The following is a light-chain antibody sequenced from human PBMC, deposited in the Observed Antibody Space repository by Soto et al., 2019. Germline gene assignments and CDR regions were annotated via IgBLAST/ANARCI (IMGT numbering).Light chain of an antibody. Sequence: SYELTQPLSVSVALGQTARITCGGNNIGSKNVHWYQQKPGQAPVLVIYRDSNRPSGIPERFSGSNSGNTATLTISRAQAGDEAHYYRQVWARSTARVFGRGTTLPVL. J-gene: IGLJ3*02. CDR1: NIGSKN. CDR3: QVWARSTARV. V-gene: IGLV3-9*01. CDR2: RDS.